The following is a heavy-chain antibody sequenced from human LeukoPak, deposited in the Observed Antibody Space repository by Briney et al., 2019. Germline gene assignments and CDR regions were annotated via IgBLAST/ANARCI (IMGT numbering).Heavy chain of an antibody. CDR2: ISSSSSYI. CDR1: GFTFSSYS. CDR3: ARWAAPDYYYYGMDV. D-gene: IGHD6-13*01. J-gene: IGHJ6*02. Sequence: GGSLRLSCAASGFTFSSYSMNWVRQAPGKGLEWVSSISSSSSYIYYADPVKGRFTISRDNAKNSLYLQMNSLRAEDTAVYYCARWAAPDYYYYGMDVWGQGTTVTVSS. V-gene: IGHV3-21*01.